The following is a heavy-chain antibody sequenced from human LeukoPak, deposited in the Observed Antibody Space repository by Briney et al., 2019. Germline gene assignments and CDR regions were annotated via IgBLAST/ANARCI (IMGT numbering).Heavy chain of an antibody. J-gene: IGHJ4*02. D-gene: IGHD3-3*01. CDR3: ARSTLIEYYDFWSGYYEANYFDY. V-gene: IGHV4-59*01. CDR2: IYYSGST. CDR1: GGSISSYY. Sequence: PSETLSLTCTVSGGSISSYYWSWIRQPPGKGLEWIGYIYYSGSTNYNPSLKSRVTISVDTSKNQFSLKLSSVTAADTAVYCCARSTLIEYYDFWSGYYEANYFDYWGQGTLVTVSS.